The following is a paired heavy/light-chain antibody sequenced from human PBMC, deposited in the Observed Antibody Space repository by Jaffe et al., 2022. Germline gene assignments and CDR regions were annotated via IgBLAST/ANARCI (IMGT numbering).Light chain of an antibody. Sequence: QTVVTQEPSLSVSPGGTVTLTCGLSSGSVSTSHHPNWYQQTPGQAPRTLIYNTETRSSGVPDRFSGSILGNKAALTVTGAQADDECDYYCLLDMGSGIWVFGGGTKLTVL. CDR3: LLDMGSGIWV. V-gene: IGLV8-61*01. J-gene: IGLJ3*02. CDR1: SGSVSTSHH. CDR2: NTE.
Heavy chain of an antibody. J-gene: IGHJ4*02. Sequence: QVQLQESGPGLVKPSETLSLTCTVSGGSISGHFWSWIRQPPGKGLEYIGYIYSSGSTNSNPSLKSRVTISADTSKNQFSLKLSSVTAADTAVYYCARWHCSAGTCYHLDFWGQGTLVTVSS. CDR1: GGSISGHF. D-gene: IGHD2-15*01. V-gene: IGHV4-59*11. CDR3: ARWHCSAGTCYHLDF. CDR2: IYSSGST.